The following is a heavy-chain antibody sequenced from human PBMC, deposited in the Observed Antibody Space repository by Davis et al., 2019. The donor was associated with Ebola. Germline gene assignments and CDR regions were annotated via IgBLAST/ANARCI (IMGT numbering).Heavy chain of an antibody. CDR3: ARDKYGDYEDY. V-gene: IGHV1-3*01. D-gene: IGHD4-17*01. Sequence: AASVTVSCKASGYTFTRYAMHWVRQAPGQRLEWMGWINAGNGNTKYSQKFQGRVTITRDTSESTAYMALSSMRAEDTAVYYCARDKYGDYEDYWSQGTVVTLSS. CDR2: INAGNGNT. CDR1: GYTFTRYA. J-gene: IGHJ4*02.